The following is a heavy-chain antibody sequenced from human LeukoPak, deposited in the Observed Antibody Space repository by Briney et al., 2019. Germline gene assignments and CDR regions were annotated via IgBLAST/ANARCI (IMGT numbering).Heavy chain of an antibody. CDR1: GFTFSSYA. CDR3: AKGNLRGPPPNIDF. Sequence: GGSLRLSCAASGFTFSSYAVSWVRQAPGKGLEWVSANSKTGSTYYADSVKARFTISRDNSKNTLYLQMNSLTAEDTAVYYCAKGNLRGPPPNIDFWGQGTLVTVSS. J-gene: IGHJ4*02. D-gene: IGHD5/OR15-5a*01. CDR2: NSKTGST. V-gene: IGHV3-23*01.